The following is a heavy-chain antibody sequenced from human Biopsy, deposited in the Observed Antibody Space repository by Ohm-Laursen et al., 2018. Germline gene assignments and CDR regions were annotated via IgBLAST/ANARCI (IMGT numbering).Heavy chain of an antibody. V-gene: IGHV1-8*01. CDR3: ARAVRNQMLSTV. CDR1: GYTFTSYD. CDR2: VDPVSKNT. D-gene: IGHD2-2*01. J-gene: IGHJ6*02. Sequence: SVKVSCKTYGYTFTSYDISWVRQVSGQGLEWIGWVDPVSKNTVSVKDFRGRVTLTGDTSSSTSYMELRSLTSKDTAIYYCARAVRNQMLSTVWGQGTAVTVSS.